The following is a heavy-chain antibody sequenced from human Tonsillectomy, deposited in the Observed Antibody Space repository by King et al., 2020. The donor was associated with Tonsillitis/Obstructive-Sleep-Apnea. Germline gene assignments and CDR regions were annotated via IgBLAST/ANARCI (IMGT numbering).Heavy chain of an antibody. V-gene: IGHV3-30*01. CDR3: ARDAVEYEFWSGYFVY. Sequence: VQLVESGGGVVQPGRSLRLSCAASGFTFSSYPMHWVRQAPGKGLEWVAVISYDGSNKYYADSVKGRFTISRDNSKNTLYLQMNSLRAEDTAVYYCARDAVEYEFWSGYFVYWGQGTLVTVSS. CDR1: GFTFSSYP. J-gene: IGHJ4*02. CDR2: ISYDGSNK. D-gene: IGHD3-3*01.